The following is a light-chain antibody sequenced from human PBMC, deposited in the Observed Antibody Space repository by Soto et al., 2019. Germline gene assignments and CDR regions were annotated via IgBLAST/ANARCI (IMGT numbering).Light chain of an antibody. Sequence: DIQMTQSPSYLSASVGDSVTITCRASQTISRRLSWYQQKPGKAPKLLIYAASYLQSGVTSRFSGGGSGTDFTLTSSGLQPEDFANYYCQQSPSRVTFGQGTKVEIK. CDR1: QTISRR. J-gene: IGKJ1*01. CDR3: QQSPSRVT. CDR2: AAS. V-gene: IGKV1-39*01.